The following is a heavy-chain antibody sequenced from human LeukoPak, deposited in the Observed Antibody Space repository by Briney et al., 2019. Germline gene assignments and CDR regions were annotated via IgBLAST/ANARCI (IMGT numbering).Heavy chain of an antibody. CDR3: ARVSSSSWQNWFDP. Sequence: ASVKVSCKASGYTFTSYDINWVRQATGQGLEWMGWMNPNSGNTGYAQKFQGRVTMTRNTSISTAYMELSSLRSEDTAVYYCARVSSSSWQNWFDPWGQGTLVTVSS. J-gene: IGHJ5*02. D-gene: IGHD6-13*01. CDR2: MNPNSGNT. CDR1: GYTFTSYD. V-gene: IGHV1-8*01.